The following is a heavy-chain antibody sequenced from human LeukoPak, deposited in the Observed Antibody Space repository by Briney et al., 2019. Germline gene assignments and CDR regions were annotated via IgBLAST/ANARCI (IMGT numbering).Heavy chain of an antibody. V-gene: IGHV4-31*03. Sequence: PSQTLSLTCTVSGGSISSGGYYWSWIRQHPGKGLEWIGYIYYSGSTYYNPSLKSRVTISVDTSKNQFSLMLSSVTAADTAVYYCASSGSGWYYFDYWGQGTLVTVSS. CDR1: GGSISSGGYY. CDR2: IYYSGST. J-gene: IGHJ4*02. CDR3: ASSGSGWYYFDY. D-gene: IGHD6-19*01.